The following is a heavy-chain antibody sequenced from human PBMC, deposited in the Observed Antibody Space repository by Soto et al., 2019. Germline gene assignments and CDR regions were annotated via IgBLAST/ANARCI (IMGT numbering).Heavy chain of an antibody. Sequence: GGSLRLSCAASGFTFSSYAMSWVRQAPGKGLEWVSAISGSGGSTYYADSVKGRFTISRDNSKNTLYLQMNSLRAEDTAVYYCAKVGWDHDYGDPFDYWGQGTLVTVSS. V-gene: IGHV3-23*01. CDR2: ISGSGGST. CDR1: GFTFSSYA. D-gene: IGHD4-17*01. J-gene: IGHJ4*02. CDR3: AKVGWDHDYGDPFDY.